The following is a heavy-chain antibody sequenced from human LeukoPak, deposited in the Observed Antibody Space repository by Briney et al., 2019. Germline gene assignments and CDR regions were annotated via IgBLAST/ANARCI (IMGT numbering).Heavy chain of an antibody. V-gene: IGHV3-48*01. Sequence: GGSLRLSCAASGFTFSSYGMYWVRQSPGKGLEWVSYISSSSSTIYYADSVKDRFTISRDNSKTTVYLHMNSLRAEDTAVYYCARDSDSGYGPFASWGQGTLVTVSS. CDR3: ARDSDSGYGPFAS. D-gene: IGHD5-12*01. CDR1: GFTFSSYG. J-gene: IGHJ4*02. CDR2: ISSSSSTI.